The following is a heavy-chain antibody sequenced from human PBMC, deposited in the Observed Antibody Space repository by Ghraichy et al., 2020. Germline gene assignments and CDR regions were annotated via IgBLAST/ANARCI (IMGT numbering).Heavy chain of an antibody. CDR3: ARFTVTYGMDV. D-gene: IGHD4-11*01. CDR2: IYYSGST. CDR1: GGSVSSGSYY. J-gene: IGHJ6*02. V-gene: IGHV4-61*01. Sequence: SETLSLTCTVSGGSVSSGSYYWSWIRQPPGKGLEWIGYIYYSGSTNYNPSLKSRVTISVDTSKNQFPLKLSSVTAADTAVYYCARFTVTYGMDVWGQGTTVTVSS.